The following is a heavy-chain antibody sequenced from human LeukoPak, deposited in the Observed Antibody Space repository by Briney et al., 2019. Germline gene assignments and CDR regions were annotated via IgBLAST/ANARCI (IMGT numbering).Heavy chain of an antibody. CDR2: INRSGST. V-gene: IGHV4-34*01. CDR3: ARGKVRGVISGSYYYGMDV. J-gene: IGHJ6*02. D-gene: IGHD3-10*01. Sequence: SETLSLTCAVYGGSFSGYYWSWIRQPPGKGLEWIGEINRSGSTNYNPSLKSRVTISVDTSKNQFSLKLSSVTAADTAVYYCARGKVRGVISGSYYYGMDVWGQGTTVTVSS. CDR1: GGSFSGYY.